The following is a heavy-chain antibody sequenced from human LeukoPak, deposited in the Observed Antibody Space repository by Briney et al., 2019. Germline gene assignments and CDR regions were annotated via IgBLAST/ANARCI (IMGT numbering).Heavy chain of an antibody. J-gene: IGHJ4*02. CDR2: IYYSGST. CDR3: ARGGYTWNYVTVPDY. V-gene: IGHV4-59*01. Sequence: SETLPLTCTVSGGPISSYYWSWIRQPPGKGLEWIGCIYYSGSTNYNPSLKSRVTISVDTSKNQFSLKLSSVTAADTAVYYCARGGYTWNYVTVPDYWGQGTLVTVSS. CDR1: GGPISSYY. D-gene: IGHD1-7*01.